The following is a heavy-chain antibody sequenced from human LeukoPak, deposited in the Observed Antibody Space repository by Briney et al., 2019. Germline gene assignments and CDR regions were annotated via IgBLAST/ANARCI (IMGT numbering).Heavy chain of an antibody. V-gene: IGHV1-69*04. J-gene: IGHJ2*01. CDR2: IIPILGIA. D-gene: IGHD3-22*01. CDR3: ARDWEYYYDSSGYFDL. Sequence: GASVKVSCKASGGTFSSYAISWVRQAPGQGLEWMGRIIPILGIANYAQKFQGRVTITADKSTSTAYMELSSLRSEDTAVYYCARDWEYYYDSSGYFDLWGRGTLVTVSS. CDR1: GGTFSSYA.